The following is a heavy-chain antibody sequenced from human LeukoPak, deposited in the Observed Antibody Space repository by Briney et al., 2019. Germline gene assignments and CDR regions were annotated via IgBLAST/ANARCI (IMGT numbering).Heavy chain of an antibody. CDR3: AKVSFDGGVIPYFDS. D-gene: IGHD3-16*02. CDR2: MSSSGDST. V-gene: IGHV3-23*01. CDR1: GFIFSNYA. J-gene: IGHJ4*02. Sequence: PGGSLRLSCAASGFIFSNYAMSWVRQAPGKGLEWVSGMSSSGDSTDYADSVKGRFTISRDNSKNTLYLQMDSLRVEDTAVFYCAKVSFDGGVIPYFDSWGQGTVVTVSS.